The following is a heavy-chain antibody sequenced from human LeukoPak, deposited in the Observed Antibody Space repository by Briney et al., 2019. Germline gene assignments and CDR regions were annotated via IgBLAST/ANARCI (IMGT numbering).Heavy chain of an antibody. J-gene: IGHJ4*02. CDR3: ATQRRTPFRFDY. D-gene: IGHD4-23*01. Sequence: ASVKVSCKVSGYTLTELSMHWVRQAPGKGLEWMGGFDPEDGETIYAQKFQGRVTMTEDTSTDTAYMELSSLRSEDTAVYCCATQRRTPFRFDYWGQGTLVTVSS. V-gene: IGHV1-24*01. CDR2: FDPEDGET. CDR1: GYTLTELS.